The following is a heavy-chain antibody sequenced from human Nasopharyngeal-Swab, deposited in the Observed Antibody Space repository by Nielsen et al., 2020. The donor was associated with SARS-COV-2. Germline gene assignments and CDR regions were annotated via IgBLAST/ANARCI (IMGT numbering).Heavy chain of an antibody. Sequence: ASVKVSCKASGSPSGSYAISWVRQAPGQGLEWMGRINPYSGGTSYAQKFQGRVSMTRDTSLSTAYMELSRLRSDDTAVYYCARDYCGGDCFPDSWGQGTLVPVSS. CDR1: GSPSGSYA. CDR2: INPYSGGT. J-gene: IGHJ4*02. V-gene: IGHV1-2*06. CDR3: ARDYCGGDCFPDS. D-gene: IGHD2-21*02.